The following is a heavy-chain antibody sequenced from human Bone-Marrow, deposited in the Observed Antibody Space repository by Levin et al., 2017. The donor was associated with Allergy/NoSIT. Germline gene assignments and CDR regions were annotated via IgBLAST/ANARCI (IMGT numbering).Heavy chain of an antibody. CDR1: GFTFDDYA. J-gene: IGHJ3*02. CDR2: ISWNSATI. Sequence: GGSLRLSCATSGFTFDDYAMHWVRQAPGKGLEWVSGISWNSATIGYAGSVKGRFTISRDNAKNSLYLQVNSLRPEDTALYYCAKGVVDTPMRDAFDIWGQGTMVTVSS. V-gene: IGHV3-9*01. D-gene: IGHD5-18*01. CDR3: AKGVVDTPMRDAFDI.